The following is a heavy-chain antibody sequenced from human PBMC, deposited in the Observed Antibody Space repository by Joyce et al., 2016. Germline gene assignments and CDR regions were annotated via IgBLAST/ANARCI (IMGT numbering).Heavy chain of an antibody. CDR3: AKFFMSATPSPNDAFDI. Sequence: QVQLVESGGGVVQPGMSLRLSCAASGFTFSIYGMHWVRQAPCKGLEWVAVISYDGSNKHYRDSLKGRFTISRDNSKNTLYLQMNDLRAEDTAVYYCAKFFMSATPSPNDAFDIWGQGTMVTVSS. J-gene: IGHJ3*02. CDR2: ISYDGSNK. D-gene: IGHD2-2*01. V-gene: IGHV3-30*18. CDR1: GFTFSIYG.